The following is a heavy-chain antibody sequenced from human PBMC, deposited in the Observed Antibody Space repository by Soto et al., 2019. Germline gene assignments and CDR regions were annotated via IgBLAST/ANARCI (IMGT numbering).Heavy chain of an antibody. J-gene: IGHJ6*02. V-gene: IGHV1-69*13. CDR3: ARDVVYGMDV. Sequence: ASVKVSCKASGYTFTSYYMHWVRQAPGQGLEWMGIINPIFGTAIYAQKFQGRVTITADESTSTAYMELSSLRSEDTAVYYCARDVVYGMDVWGQGTTVTVSS. D-gene: IGHD2-21*01. CDR1: GYTFTSYY. CDR2: INPIFGTA.